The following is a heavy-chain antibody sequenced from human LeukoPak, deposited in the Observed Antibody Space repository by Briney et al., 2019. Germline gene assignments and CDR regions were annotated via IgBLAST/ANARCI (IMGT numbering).Heavy chain of an antibody. CDR3: ARPQSSSGYYWPFDD. D-gene: IGHD3-22*01. CDR2: ISTDGKST. Sequence: PGGSLRLSCVASGFTFSNYWMLWVRQAPGKGLMWVSLISTDGKSTRYADSVKGRFTISRDNSKNTLYLQMNSLRAEDTAVYYCARPQSSSGYYWPFDDWGQGTLVTVSS. V-gene: IGHV3-74*01. CDR1: GFTFSNYW. J-gene: IGHJ4*02.